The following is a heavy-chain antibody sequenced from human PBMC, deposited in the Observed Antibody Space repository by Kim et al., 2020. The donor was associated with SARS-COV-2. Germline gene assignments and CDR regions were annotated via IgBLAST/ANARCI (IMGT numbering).Heavy chain of an antibody. CDR2: INSDGSST. V-gene: IGHV3-74*01. Sequence: GGSLRLSCAASGFTFSSYWMHWVRQAPWKGLVWVSRINSDGSSTSYADSVKGRFTISRDNAKNTLYLQMNSLRAEDTAVYYCARERVLRYFDWSWWDYYYYGMDVWGQGTTVTVSS. D-gene: IGHD3-9*01. J-gene: IGHJ6*02. CDR1: GFTFSSYW. CDR3: ARERVLRYFDWSWWDYYYYGMDV.